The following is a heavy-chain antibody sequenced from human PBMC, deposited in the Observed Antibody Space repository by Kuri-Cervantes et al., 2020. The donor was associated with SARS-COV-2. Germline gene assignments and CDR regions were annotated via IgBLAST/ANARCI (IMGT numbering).Heavy chain of an antibody. V-gene: IGHV3-69-1*01. J-gene: IGHJ4*02. D-gene: IGHD3-3*02. CDR1: GFSFRNYN. Sequence: GESLKISCAASGFSFRNYNMNWVRQAPGRGLEWVSFISSSGSISYADSVRGRFTISRDNAKNSLYLQMNNLRAEDTAMYYCAKARYRSFSNSISDYWGQGTLVTVSS. CDR2: ISSSGSI. CDR3: AKARYRSFSNSISDY.